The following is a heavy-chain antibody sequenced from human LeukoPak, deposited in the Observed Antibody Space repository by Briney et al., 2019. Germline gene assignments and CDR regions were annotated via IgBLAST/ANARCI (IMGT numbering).Heavy chain of an antibody. Sequence: GGPLRLFCAASVFTFSSYWMSCVRQAPGKGLEWVANINQDGSNKQYVDSVKGRFTISRDNAKNSLYLQMNSLRAEDTAVYYCARFSRGTNSGSWGQGTLVTVSS. CDR1: VFTFSSYW. D-gene: IGHD1-26*01. CDR2: INQDGSNK. V-gene: IGHV3-7*01. J-gene: IGHJ5*02. CDR3: ARFSRGTNSGS.